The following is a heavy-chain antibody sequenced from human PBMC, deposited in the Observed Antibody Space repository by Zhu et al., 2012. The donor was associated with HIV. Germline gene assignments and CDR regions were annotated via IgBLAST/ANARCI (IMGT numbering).Heavy chain of an antibody. D-gene: IGHD3-22*01. CDR1: GYSMRSGYY. CDR2: IYHSGTT. V-gene: IGHV4-38-2*02. J-gene: IGHJ3*01. Sequence: QVQLQESGPGSVKPSRTLSLICSISGYSMRSGYYWGWIRQSPGKDLEWIGSIYHSGTTYYNPSLRSRVTILVDVSEKEFSLKLTSVTAADTAVYYCARGGYYYNSLGAFDLWGQGTTVTVSS. CDR3: ARGGYYYNSLGAFDL.